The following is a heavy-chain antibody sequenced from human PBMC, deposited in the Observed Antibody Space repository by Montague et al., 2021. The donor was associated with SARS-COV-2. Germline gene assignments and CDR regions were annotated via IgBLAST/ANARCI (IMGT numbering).Heavy chain of an antibody. Sequence: SETLSLTCSVSGGSLSSFYWSWIRQPPGKGLEYIGYIHYSGSTNFSPSLNSRVSISIDTSKNQFSLNLRSVTTADTAVYYCARVAELDDFSVYYCGLDVWGQGTTVTVSS. V-gene: IGHV4-59*01. D-gene: IGHD3/OR15-3a*01. CDR1: GGSLSSFY. J-gene: IGHJ6*02. CDR3: ARVAELDDFSVYYCGLDV. CDR2: IHYSGST.